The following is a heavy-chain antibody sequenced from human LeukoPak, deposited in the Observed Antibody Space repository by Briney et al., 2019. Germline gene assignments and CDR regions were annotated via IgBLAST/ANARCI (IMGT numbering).Heavy chain of an antibody. V-gene: IGHV4-39*07. D-gene: IGHD5-18*01. CDR2: IYYSGST. Sequence: SETLSLTCTVSGGSISGSNYYWGWVRQPPGKGLEWIGSIYYSGSTYYSPSLKSRVTISVDTSKNQFSLKLSSVTAADTSVYYCSGEPGYSYDPYYFDYWGQGTLVTVSS. CDR3: SGEPGYSYDPYYFDY. CDR1: GGSISGSNYY. J-gene: IGHJ4*02.